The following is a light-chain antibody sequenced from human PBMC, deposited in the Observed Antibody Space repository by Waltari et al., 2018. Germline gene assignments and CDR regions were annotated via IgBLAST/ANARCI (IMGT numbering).Light chain of an antibody. Sequence: YVVTQPPSVSVAPGKTATLTCGGENIESKSVTWYQQKPGQAPILVIFYASDRPSGIPARFCGSNAGNTAALDTSRVEAGDEADYDCHVWDDTTNSGVFGGGTRLTVI. V-gene: IGLV3-21*04. CDR1: NIESKS. J-gene: IGLJ3*02. CDR3: HVWDDTTNSGV. CDR2: YAS.